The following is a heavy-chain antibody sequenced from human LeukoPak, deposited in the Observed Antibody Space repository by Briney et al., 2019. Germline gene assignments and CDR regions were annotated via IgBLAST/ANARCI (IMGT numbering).Heavy chain of an antibody. Sequence: PSETLSLTCTVSGGSISSSSYSWGWIRQPPGKGLEWIGSIYYSGSTYYNPSLKSRVTISVDTSKNQFSLKLSSVTAADTAVYYCASLRSRDYDFWSGYFSGTLVYWGQGTLVTVSS. CDR3: ASLRSRDYDFWSGYFSGTLVY. J-gene: IGHJ4*02. V-gene: IGHV4-39*01. D-gene: IGHD3-3*01. CDR1: GGSISSSSYS. CDR2: IYYSGST.